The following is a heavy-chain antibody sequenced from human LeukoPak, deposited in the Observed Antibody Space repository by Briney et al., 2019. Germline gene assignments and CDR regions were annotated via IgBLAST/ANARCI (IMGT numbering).Heavy chain of an antibody. J-gene: IGHJ4*02. V-gene: IGHV3-23*01. D-gene: IGHD3-9*01. CDR2: IGSSGDNT. CDR1: GFTFTDYA. CDR3: ARVSYYAILSPSYYFDF. Sequence: GGSLRLSCAVSGFTFTDYAMSWVRQAPGKGLAWVTAIGSSGDNTYYADSVKGRFAISRDNSKNTFYLQMNSLRAEDTAVYYCARVSYYAILSPSYYFDFWGQGTLVTASS.